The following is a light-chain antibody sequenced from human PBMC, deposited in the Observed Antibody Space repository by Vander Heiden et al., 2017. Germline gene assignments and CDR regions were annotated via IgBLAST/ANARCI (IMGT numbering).Light chain of an antibody. CDR3: QQDYSTLST. V-gene: IGKV4-1*01. CDR1: QGVLYSSINKNY. CDR2: WAS. J-gene: IGKJ2*01. Sequence: DIVMTQPPHYLAVPLRERATIHSQSSQGVLYSSINKNYLAWYQQKPGQPPKLLIYWASTRESGVPDRFSGSGSGTDFTLTISSLQAEDVAVYYCQQDYSTLSTFGQGTKLEIK.